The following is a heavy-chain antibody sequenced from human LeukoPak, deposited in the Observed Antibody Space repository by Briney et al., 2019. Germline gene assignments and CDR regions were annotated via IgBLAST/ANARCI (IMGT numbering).Heavy chain of an antibody. J-gene: IGHJ3*02. CDR3: ARVIRPEESAFDI. CDR2: IYHSGST. CDR1: GGSISSGGYY. Sequence: ASETLSLTCTVSGGSISSGGYYWSWIRQPPGKGLEWIGYIYHSGSTYYNPSLKSRVTISVDRSKNQFSLKLSSVTAADTAVYYCARVIRPEESAFDIWGQGTMVTVSS. V-gene: IGHV4-30-2*01. D-gene: IGHD1-14*01.